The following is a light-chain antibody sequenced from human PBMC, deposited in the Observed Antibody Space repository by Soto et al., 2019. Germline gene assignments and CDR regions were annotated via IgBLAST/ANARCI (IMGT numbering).Light chain of an antibody. CDR1: NIGSKS. Sequence: SYELTQPPSVSVAPGKTARITCGGNNIGSKSVHWYQQKPGQAPVLVIYYDRDRPSGIPERFSGSNSGNTATLTISRVEAGDEADFYCQVWDSSGDQYVFGTGTKLTVL. CDR2: YDR. CDR3: QVWDSSGDQYV. J-gene: IGLJ1*01. V-gene: IGLV3-21*04.